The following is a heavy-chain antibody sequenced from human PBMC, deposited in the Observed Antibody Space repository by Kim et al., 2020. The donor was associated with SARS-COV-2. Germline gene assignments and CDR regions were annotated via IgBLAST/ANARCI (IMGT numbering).Heavy chain of an antibody. V-gene: IGHV3-21*01. CDR3: ARDMYGDYVSGY. Sequence: GGSLRLSCAASGFTFSSYSMNWVRQAPGKGLEWVSSISSSSSYIYYADSLKGRFTISRDNAKNSLYLQMNSLRAEDTAVYYCARDMYGDYVSGYWGQGTLVTVSS. CDR1: GFTFSSYS. D-gene: IGHD4-17*01. CDR2: ISSSSSYI. J-gene: IGHJ4*02.